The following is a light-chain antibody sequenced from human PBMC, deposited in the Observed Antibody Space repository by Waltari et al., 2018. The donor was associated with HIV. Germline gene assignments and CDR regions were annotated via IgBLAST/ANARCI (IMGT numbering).Light chain of an antibody. CDR2: DTS. V-gene: IGKV1-33*01. Sequence: DIQMTQSPSSLSASVGDRVTITCQASQDIRNYLNWYQQKPGKAPNLLIYDTSNLQGGVPSRFSGSGSGTDFTFTIRSLQPEDVATYYCQQYDDLPLTFGQGTRLEIK. J-gene: IGKJ5*01. CDR3: QQYDDLPLT. CDR1: QDIRNY.